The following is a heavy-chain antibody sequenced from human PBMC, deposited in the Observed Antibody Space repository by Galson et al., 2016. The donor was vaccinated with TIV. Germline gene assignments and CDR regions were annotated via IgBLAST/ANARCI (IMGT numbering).Heavy chain of an antibody. V-gene: IGHV3-21*01. CDR2: ISTTSNYI. Sequence: CAVSGFTFSSYSMNWVRQAPGKGLEWVASISTTSNYIYYADSVKGRFTISRDNAEDSLYLQINSLRAEDTALYYCARRGNYFSDAFDIWGQGTMVTVSS. CDR1: GFTFSSYS. D-gene: IGHD1-7*01. J-gene: IGHJ3*02. CDR3: ARRGNYFSDAFDI.